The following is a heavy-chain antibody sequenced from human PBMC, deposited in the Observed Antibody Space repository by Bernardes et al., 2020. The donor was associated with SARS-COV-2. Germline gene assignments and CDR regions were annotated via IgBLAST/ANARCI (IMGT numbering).Heavy chain of an antibody. V-gene: IGHV1-2*02. D-gene: IGHD6-6*01. CDR3: ARGDIAARVYYYYYMDV. J-gene: IGHJ6*03. CDR1: GYTFTGYY. Sequence: ASVKVSCKASGYTFTGYYMHRVRQAPGQGLEWMGWINPNSGGTNYAQKFQGRVTMTRDTSISTAYMELSRLRSDDTAVYYCARGDIAARVYYYYYMDVWGKGTTVTVSS. CDR2: INPNSGGT.